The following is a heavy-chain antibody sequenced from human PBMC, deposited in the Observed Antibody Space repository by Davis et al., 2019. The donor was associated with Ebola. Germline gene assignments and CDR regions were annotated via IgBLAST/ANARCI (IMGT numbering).Heavy chain of an antibody. CDR3: ARAGSWTTVTTRNYGMDV. D-gene: IGHD4-11*01. V-gene: IGHV4-59*02. J-gene: IGHJ6*02. Sequence: MLSETLSLTCTVSGGSVSNYYWSWIRQPPGKGLEWIGYIYYRGSTNYNPSLKSRVTISVDTSKNQFSLKLSSVTAADTAVYYCARAGSWTTVTTRNYGMDVWGQGTTVTVSS. CDR2: IYYRGST. CDR1: GGSVSNYY.